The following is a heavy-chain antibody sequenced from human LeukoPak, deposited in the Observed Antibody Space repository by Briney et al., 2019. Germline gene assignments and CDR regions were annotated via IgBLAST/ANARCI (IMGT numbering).Heavy chain of an antibody. Sequence: PGGSLRLSCAASGFTFSSYAMHWVRQAPGKGLEYVSAISSNGGSTYYANSVKGRFTISRDNSKNTLYLQMGSLRAEDMAVYYCAREAWAGGGNYDYWGQGTLVTVSS. CDR1: GFTFSSYA. CDR3: AREAWAGGGNYDY. J-gene: IGHJ4*02. D-gene: IGHD6-19*01. V-gene: IGHV3-64*01. CDR2: ISSNGGST.